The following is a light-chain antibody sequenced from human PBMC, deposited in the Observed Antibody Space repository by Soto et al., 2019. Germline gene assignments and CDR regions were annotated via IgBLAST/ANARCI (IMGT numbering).Light chain of an antibody. Sequence: QSVLTQPPSLSAAPGQKVTISCSGSSSNIGNNFVAWYQQLPGTAPKLLIYDNNKRPSGIPDRFSGSKSGTSATLGITGVQTRDEADFYCGTWDSSLSAGVFGAGTKLTVL. CDR2: DNN. J-gene: IGLJ2*01. CDR3: GTWDSSLSAGV. CDR1: SSNIGNNF. V-gene: IGLV1-51*01.